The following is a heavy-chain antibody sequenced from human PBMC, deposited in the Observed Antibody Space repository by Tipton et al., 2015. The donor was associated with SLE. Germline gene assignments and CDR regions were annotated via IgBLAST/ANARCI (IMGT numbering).Heavy chain of an antibody. CDR1: GFTFSSYA. J-gene: IGHJ4*02. D-gene: IGHD6-19*01. CDR2: ISGSGGST. V-gene: IGHV3-23*01. CDR3: AVGFGAEYSIGWYDY. Sequence: GSLRLSCAASGFTFSSYAMSWVRQAPGKGLEWVSAISGSGGSTYYADSVKGRFTISRDNSKNTLYLQMNSLRAEDTAVYYCAVGFGAEYSIGWYDYWGQGTLVPVSS.